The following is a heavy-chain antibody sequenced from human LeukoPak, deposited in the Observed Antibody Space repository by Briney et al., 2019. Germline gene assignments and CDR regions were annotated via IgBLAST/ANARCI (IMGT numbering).Heavy chain of an antibody. J-gene: IGHJ6*02. CDR2: IRSKAYSYAT. Sequence: GGSLRLSCAASGFTFSGAAMHWVRQPSGKGLDWVGRIRSKAYSYATAYSASVNGRFTISRDDSKNAAYLQMNSLKTEDTAIYYCTSPLRQQLGYYGVDVWGQGTTVTVSS. CDR3: TSPLRQQLGYYGVDV. CDR1: GFTFSGAA. V-gene: IGHV3-73*01. D-gene: IGHD6-13*01.